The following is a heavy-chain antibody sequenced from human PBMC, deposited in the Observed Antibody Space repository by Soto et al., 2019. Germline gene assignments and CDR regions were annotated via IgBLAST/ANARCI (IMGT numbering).Heavy chain of an antibody. D-gene: IGHD3-10*01. CDR1: GGSISSGGYY. Sequence: QVQLQESGPGLVKPSQTLSLTCTVSGGSISSGGYYWSWIRQHPGKGLEWIGYIYYSGSTYYNPSLKSRVTISVDTSKNQFSLKLSSVTAADTAVYYCARGRVRGVIKSCYFDYWGQGTLVTVSS. V-gene: IGHV4-31*03. CDR3: ARGRVRGVIKSCYFDY. CDR2: IYYSGST. J-gene: IGHJ4*02.